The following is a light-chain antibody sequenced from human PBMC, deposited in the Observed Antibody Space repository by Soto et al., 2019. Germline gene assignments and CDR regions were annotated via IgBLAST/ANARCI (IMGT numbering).Light chain of an antibody. CDR1: SSDVGGYNY. CDR2: DVS. Sequence: QSALTQPASVSGSPGQSITISCTGTSSDVGGYNYVSWYQQHPGQAPKLMIFDVSNRPLGVSNRFSGSKSGXTASXTISGLQAEYEADYYCSSYTSRVTGVLFGGGTKLTVL. J-gene: IGLJ2*01. CDR3: SSYTSRVTGVL. V-gene: IGLV2-14*01.